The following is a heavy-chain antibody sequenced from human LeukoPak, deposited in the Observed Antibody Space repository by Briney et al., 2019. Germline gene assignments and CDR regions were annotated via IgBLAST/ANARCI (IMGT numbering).Heavy chain of an antibody. CDR3: AREVSEGFDF. J-gene: IGHJ4*02. D-gene: IGHD3-22*01. CDR2: FGTRSTSI. Sequence: PGGSLRLSCTASGFTFSGYSMNWIRQAPGKGLEWVSSFGTRSTSIYHAGSVKGRFAVSRDNAKNSLYLQMNSLRAEDTALYYCAREVSEGFDFWGQGTLVTVSS. V-gene: IGHV3-21*01. CDR1: GFTFSGYS.